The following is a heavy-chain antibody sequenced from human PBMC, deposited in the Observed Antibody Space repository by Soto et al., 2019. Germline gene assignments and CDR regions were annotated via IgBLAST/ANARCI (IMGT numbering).Heavy chain of an antibody. D-gene: IGHD2-15*01. Sequence: PTDTLSLTCAVYGGSFSGYYWSWIRQPPGKGLEWIGEINHSGSTNYNPSLKSRVTISVDTSKNQFSLKLSSVTAAYTAVYYCAIDLSGYCSGGSCYGAFDPWGQGTLVTVSS. J-gene: IGHJ5*02. V-gene: IGHV4-34*01. CDR2: INHSGST. CDR1: GGSFSGYY. CDR3: AIDLSGYCSGGSCYGAFDP.